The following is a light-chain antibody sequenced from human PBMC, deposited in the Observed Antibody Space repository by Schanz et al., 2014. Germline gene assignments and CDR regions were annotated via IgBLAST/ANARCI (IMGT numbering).Light chain of an antibody. CDR2: SAS. CDR3: QQYGDSPLT. CDR1: QGVSTN. Sequence: EIVMTQSPATLSVSPGESVTLSCRASQGVSTNLAWYQQRPGQPPRLLIYSASRRATGIPDRFSGSGSGTEFTLTISRLEPEDFAVYYCQQYGDSPLTFGQGTKLEIK. J-gene: IGKJ2*01. V-gene: IGKV3-20*01.